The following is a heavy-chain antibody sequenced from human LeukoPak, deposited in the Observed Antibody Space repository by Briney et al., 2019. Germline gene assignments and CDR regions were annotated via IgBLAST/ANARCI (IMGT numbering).Heavy chain of an antibody. CDR3: AIRTHLEMATIGGAFDI. CDR1: GYSFTSYW. V-gene: IGHV5-51*01. D-gene: IGHD5-24*01. CDR2: IYPGDSDT. J-gene: IGHJ3*02. Sequence: GESLKISCKGSGYSFTSYWIGWVRQMPGKGLEWMGIIYPGDSDTRYSPSFQGQVTISADKSISTAYLQWSSLKASDTAMYYCAIRTHLEMATIGGAFDIWGQGIMVTVSS.